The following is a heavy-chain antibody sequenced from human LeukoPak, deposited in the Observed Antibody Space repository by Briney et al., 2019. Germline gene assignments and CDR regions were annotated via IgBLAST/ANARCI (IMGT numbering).Heavy chain of an antibody. CDR3: ARTAEGYPQNWYFDL. D-gene: IGHD3-16*02. J-gene: IGHJ2*01. CDR1: GGSISSSNW. Sequence: SETLSLTCAVSGGSISSSNWWSWVRQPPGKGLEWIGEIYHSGSTNYNPSLKSRVTISVDTSKNQFSLKLSSVTAADTAVYYCARTAEGYPQNWYFDLWGRGTLVTVSS. V-gene: IGHV4-4*02. CDR2: IYHSGST.